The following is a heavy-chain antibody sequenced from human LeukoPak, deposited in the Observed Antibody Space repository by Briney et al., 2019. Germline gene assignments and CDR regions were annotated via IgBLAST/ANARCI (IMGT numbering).Heavy chain of an antibody. J-gene: IGHJ2*01. D-gene: IGHD3-22*01. CDR2: IYHSGST. CDR1: GGSISSGGYS. CDR3: ARDLYYYDSSGYPWYFDL. V-gene: IGHV4-30-2*01. Sequence: PSETLSLTCAVSGGSISSGGYSWSWIRQPPGKGLEWIGYIYHSGSTYYNPSLKSRVTISVDRSKNQFSLKLSSVTAADTAVYYCARDLYYYDSSGYPWYFDLWGRGTLVTVSS.